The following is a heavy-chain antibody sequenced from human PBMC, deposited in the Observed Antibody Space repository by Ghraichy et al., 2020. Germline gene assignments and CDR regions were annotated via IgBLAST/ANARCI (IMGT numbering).Heavy chain of an antibody. D-gene: IGHD3-3*01. CDR2: IYWDDDK. V-gene: IGHV2-5*02. CDR3: AHRTTVVDSGFWSGFYYFDY. Sequence: SGPTLVKPTQTLTLTCTFSGFSLSTSGVGVGWIRQPPGKALEWLTLIYWDDDKRYSPSLKSRLTITKDTSKNQVVLTMTNMDPVDTATYYCAHRTTVVDSGFWSGFYYFDYWGQGTLVTVSS. J-gene: IGHJ4*02. CDR1: GFSLSTSGVG.